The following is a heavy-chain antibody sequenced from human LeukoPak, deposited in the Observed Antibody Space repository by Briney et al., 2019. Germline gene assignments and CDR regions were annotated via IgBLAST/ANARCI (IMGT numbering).Heavy chain of an antibody. CDR2: IYYNGNS. CDR1: GDSTMNYY. V-gene: IGHV4-59*01. CDR3: AWSVFYDTSSNLQKGAFDI. Sequence: TPSETLSLTCTVSGDSTMNYYRSWIRQSPGKGLEWMGYIYYNGNSKYNPSLKSRVTISQDTSKNLFSLRLSSVTAADTAVYYCAWSVFYDTSSNLQKGAFDIWGQGTMVTVSS. D-gene: IGHD2/OR15-2a*01. J-gene: IGHJ3*02.